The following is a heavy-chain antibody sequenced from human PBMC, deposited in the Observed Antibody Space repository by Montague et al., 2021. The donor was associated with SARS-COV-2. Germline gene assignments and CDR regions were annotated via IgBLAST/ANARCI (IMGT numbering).Heavy chain of an antibody. CDR1: GFSLTSSGVA. V-gene: IGHV2-5*02. CDR3: AHIPPYYSISGAWDVGCFDY. J-gene: IGHJ4*02. Sequence: PALVKPTQTLTLTCTFSGFSLTSSGVAVGWIRQPPGKALEWLALIYWDDTKHYNPSLKTRLTATQDTSKNQVVLTLTNVDPVDTATYYCAHIPPYYSISGAWDVGCFDYWGQGALVTVSS. CDR2: IYWDDTK. D-gene: IGHD3-10*01.